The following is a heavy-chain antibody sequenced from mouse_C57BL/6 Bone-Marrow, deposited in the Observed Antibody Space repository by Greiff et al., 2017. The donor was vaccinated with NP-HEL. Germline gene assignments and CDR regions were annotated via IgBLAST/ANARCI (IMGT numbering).Heavy chain of an antibody. Sequence: QVQLKESGAELVKPGASVKLSCKASGYTFTSYWMHWVKQRPGQGLEWIGMIHPNSGSTNYNEKFKSKATLTVDKSSSTAYMQLSSLTSEDSAVYYCARSGLRRKVWFAYWGQGTLVTVSA. J-gene: IGHJ3*01. CDR3: ARSGLRRKVWFAY. CDR2: IHPNSGST. CDR1: GYTFTSYW. V-gene: IGHV1-64*01. D-gene: IGHD2-4*01.